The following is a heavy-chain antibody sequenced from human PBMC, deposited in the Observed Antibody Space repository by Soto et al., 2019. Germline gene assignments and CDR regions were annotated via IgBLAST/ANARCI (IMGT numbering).Heavy chain of an antibody. CDR2: LSGRGDTT. D-gene: IGHD6-13*01. CDR1: GFDFRAYA. Sequence: GGSLRLSCAASGFDFRAYAMGWVRQTPGKGLEWVSGLSGRGDTTDYAESVKGRFTISRDNSKNMFYLQMNGLRVDDTAIYYCAKDIGAAGLYDHRGQGTLVTVSS. CDR3: AKDIGAAGLYDH. V-gene: IGHV3-23*01. J-gene: IGHJ4*02.